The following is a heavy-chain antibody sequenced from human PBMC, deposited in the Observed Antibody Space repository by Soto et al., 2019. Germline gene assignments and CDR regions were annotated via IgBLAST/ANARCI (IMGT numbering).Heavy chain of an antibody. CDR2: INPKSGGT. Sequence: HVQLVQSGAEVKKPGASVNVSCKASGYTFTVYYMHWVRQAPGQGHEWMGWINPKSGGTMYPQKFQGRITMTWDTSISTAYMALTRLRSDDTAVYYCARDLAKGGGSAGFDYWGQGTLVTVSS. CDR1: GYTFTVYY. D-gene: IGHD1-26*01. CDR3: ARDLAKGGGSAGFDY. J-gene: IGHJ4*02. V-gene: IGHV1-2*02.